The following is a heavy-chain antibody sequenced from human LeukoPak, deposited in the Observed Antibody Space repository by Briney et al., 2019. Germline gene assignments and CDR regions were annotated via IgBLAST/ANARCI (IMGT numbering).Heavy chain of an antibody. CDR3: ARTGTNGGY. Sequence: PSETLSLTCAVSGASISDSWWSWIRQPPGKGLEWIGYIHYTGSTMYNPSLKSRVTISVDTSKNHFSPELTSVTAADTAVYYCARTGTNGGYWGQGTLVTVSS. J-gene: IGHJ4*02. D-gene: IGHD1-7*01. V-gene: IGHV4-59*01. CDR2: IHYTGST. CDR1: GASISDSW.